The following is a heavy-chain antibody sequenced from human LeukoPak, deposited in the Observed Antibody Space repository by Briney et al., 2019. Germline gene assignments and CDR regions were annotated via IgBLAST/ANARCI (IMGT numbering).Heavy chain of an antibody. CDR3: AKGAFERFGEPSDY. D-gene: IGHD3-10*01. V-gene: IGHV3-23*01. Sequence: GGSLRLSCAASGLTFSSCAMTWVRQAPGKGLEWVSCISGSGDYTYYADSVKGRFTISRGNSKNTVYLQMNNLRVEDTALYYCAKGAFERFGEPSDYWGQGTLVSVSS. CDR2: ISGSGDYT. CDR1: GLTFSSCA. J-gene: IGHJ4*02.